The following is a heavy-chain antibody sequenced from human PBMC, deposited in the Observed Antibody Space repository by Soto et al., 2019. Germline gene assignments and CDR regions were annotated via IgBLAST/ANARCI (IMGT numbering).Heavy chain of an antibody. CDR2: IYYSGST. CDR3: VVGSGSYYPFDY. CDR1: GGSISSYY. J-gene: IGHJ4*02. Sequence: KASETLSLTCTVSGGSISSYYWSWIRQPPGKGLEWIGYIYYSGSTNYNPSLKSRVTISVDTSKNQFSLKLSSVTAADTAVYYCVVGSGSYYPFDYWGQGTLVTVSS. V-gene: IGHV4-59*08. D-gene: IGHD3-10*01.